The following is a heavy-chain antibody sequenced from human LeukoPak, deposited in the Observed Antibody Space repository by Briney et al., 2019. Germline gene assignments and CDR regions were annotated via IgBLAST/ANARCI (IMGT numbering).Heavy chain of an antibody. V-gene: IGHV3-23*01. CDR3: ANRPAGWYYFDY. Sequence: GGSLRLSCAASGFTFSSYAMSWVRQAPGKGLEWVSAISGSGGSTYYADSVKGRFTISRDNSKNTLYLQMKSLRAEDTAVYYCANRPAGWYYFDYWGQGTLVTVSS. D-gene: IGHD6-19*01. J-gene: IGHJ4*02. CDR2: ISGSGGST. CDR1: GFTFSSYA.